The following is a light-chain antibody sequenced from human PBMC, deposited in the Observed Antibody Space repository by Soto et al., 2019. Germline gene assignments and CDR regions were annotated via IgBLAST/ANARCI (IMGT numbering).Light chain of an antibody. CDR3: SSYTSRDIYVV. CDR2: EVS. CDR1: SSDVGGYKY. V-gene: IGLV2-14*01. Sequence: QSALTQPASVSGSPGQSITISCTGTSSDVGGYKYVSWYQQNPGKAPKLIIYEVSNRPSGVSNRFSGSKSGNTASLTISGIQAEDEAHYYCSSYTSRDIYVVFGGGTKLTVL. J-gene: IGLJ2*01.